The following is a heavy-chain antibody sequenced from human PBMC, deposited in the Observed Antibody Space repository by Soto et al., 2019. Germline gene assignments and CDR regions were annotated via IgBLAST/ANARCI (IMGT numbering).Heavy chain of an antibody. Sequence: QVRLVESGGGVVQPGRSLRLSCAASGFTFSSYGMHWVRQAPGKGLEWVAVISYDGSNKYYADSVKGRFTISRDNSKNTLYLQMNSLRAEDTAVYYCAKDHVVIVTAMAFDAFDIWGQGTMVTVSS. V-gene: IGHV3-30*18. CDR2: ISYDGSNK. J-gene: IGHJ3*02. D-gene: IGHD5-18*01. CDR3: AKDHVVIVTAMAFDAFDI. CDR1: GFTFSSYG.